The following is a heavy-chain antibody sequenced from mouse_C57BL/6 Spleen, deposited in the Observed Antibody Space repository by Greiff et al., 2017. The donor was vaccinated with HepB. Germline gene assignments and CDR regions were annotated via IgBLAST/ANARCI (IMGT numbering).Heavy chain of an antibody. V-gene: IGHV1-26*01. Sequence: EVQLQQSGPELVKPGASVKISCKASGYTFTDYSMNWVKQSHGKSLEWIGDINPNNGGTSYNQKFKGKATLTVDKSSSTAYMELRSLTSEDSAVYYCARADGYSLFAWWGQGTLVTVSA. D-gene: IGHD2-3*01. CDR3: ARADGYSLFAW. J-gene: IGHJ3*01. CDR2: INPNNGGT. CDR1: GYTFTDYS.